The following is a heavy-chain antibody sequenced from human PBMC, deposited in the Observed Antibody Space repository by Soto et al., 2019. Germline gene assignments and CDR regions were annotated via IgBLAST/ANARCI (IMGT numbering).Heavy chain of an antibody. J-gene: IGHJ4*02. CDR3: AKELYSGSYSD. Sequence: SETLSLTCTVSGDSFTNFYWNWIRQPPGKGLEWVGHIYYTGSANHNPSLKSRVSLSIDTSKNQISLKLSSVTAADTAVYYCAKELYSGSYSDWGQGTLVTVSS. CDR1: GDSFTNFY. CDR2: IYYTGSA. D-gene: IGHD1-26*01. V-gene: IGHV4-59*01.